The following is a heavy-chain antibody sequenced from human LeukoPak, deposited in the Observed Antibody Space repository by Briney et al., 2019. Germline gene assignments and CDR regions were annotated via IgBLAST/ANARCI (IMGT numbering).Heavy chain of an antibody. CDR1: GFTFSCYA. CDR2: ISSNGGST. V-gene: IGHV3-64*01. Sequence: GGALRLSFAGSGFTFSCYAMHWVREAPWTGLEYVSAISSNGGSTYYANSVKGRFTISRGNYKNTLYLQMISLRAEDIAVDYCARSAPTTPYFDYWGQRTLVTVSS. CDR3: ARSAPTTPYFDY. D-gene: IGHD2-15*01. J-gene: IGHJ4*02.